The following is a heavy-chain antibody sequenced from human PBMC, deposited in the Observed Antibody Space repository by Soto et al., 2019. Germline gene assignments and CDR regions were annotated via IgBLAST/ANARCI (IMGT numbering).Heavy chain of an antibody. CDR1: GGSISSSYY. D-gene: IGHD4-17*01. Sequence: QVHLQESGPGLVKPSGTLSLTCAVSGGSISSSYYWSWIRQPAGKGLEWIGRIYTSGSTNYNPSLKSRVTMSVDTSKNQFSLKLSSVTAADTAVYYCARGSNGDYVWYFDYWGQGTLVTVSS. CDR2: IYTSGST. J-gene: IGHJ4*02. CDR3: ARGSNGDYVWYFDY. V-gene: IGHV4-4*07.